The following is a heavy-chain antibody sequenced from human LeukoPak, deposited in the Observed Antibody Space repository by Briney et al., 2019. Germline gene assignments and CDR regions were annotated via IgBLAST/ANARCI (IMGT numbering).Heavy chain of an antibody. CDR2: IYNSGNT. V-gene: IGHV4-34*11. Sequence: SETLSLTCAVYGGSFSGYYWSWIRQPPGKGLEWIGNIYNSGNTNYNPSLKSRVTISIGTSKNQFSLKVISVTAADTAIYYCARESGSYLWRSWLNPWGQGTLVTVSS. D-gene: IGHD3-16*01. J-gene: IGHJ5*02. CDR1: GGSFSGYY. CDR3: ARESGSYLWRSWLNP.